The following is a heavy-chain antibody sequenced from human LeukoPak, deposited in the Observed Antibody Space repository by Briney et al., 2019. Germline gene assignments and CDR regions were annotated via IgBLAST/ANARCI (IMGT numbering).Heavy chain of an antibody. CDR1: GFTFSSYA. CDR2: ISGSGGST. Sequence: GGSLRLSCAASGFTFSSYAMSWVRQAPGKGLEWVSAISGSGGSTYYADSVKGRFTISRDNSKNTLYLQMNSLRAEDTAVYYCAKTGSSTTFYYYYMDVWGKGTTVTVSS. V-gene: IGHV3-23*01. D-gene: IGHD2-2*01. CDR3: AKTGSSTTFYYYYMDV. J-gene: IGHJ6*03.